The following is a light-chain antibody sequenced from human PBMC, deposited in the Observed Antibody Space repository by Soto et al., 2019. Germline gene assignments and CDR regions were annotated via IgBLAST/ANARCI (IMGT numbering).Light chain of an antibody. Sequence: DIQMTQSPSSLSASIGDRVTITCQASEDISNDLNWYQQKAGKAPKLLIYDASNLETGVPSRFSGSGSETDVTFTISSLQPEDIATYYCQQYDNLPYTFGQGTKLEI. CDR2: DAS. CDR1: EDISND. CDR3: QQYDNLPYT. J-gene: IGKJ2*01. V-gene: IGKV1-33*01.